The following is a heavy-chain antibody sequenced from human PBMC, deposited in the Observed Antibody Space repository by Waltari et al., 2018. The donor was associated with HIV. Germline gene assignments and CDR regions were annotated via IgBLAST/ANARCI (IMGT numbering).Heavy chain of an antibody. CDR3: ARRRAQGDFDY. D-gene: IGHD1-26*01. J-gene: IGHJ4*02. CDR1: GYSLSRGCN. V-gene: IGHV4-38-2*01. CDR2: TSYSEGT. Sequence: QVQLQESGPGLVKPSETLSLICAVSGYSLSRGCNWGWIRQPPGEGLEWIGSTSYSEGTYYNPSLRSRVTISLDTSKNQFSLNLNSVTAADTAVYFCARRRAQGDFDYWGQGTLVTVSS.